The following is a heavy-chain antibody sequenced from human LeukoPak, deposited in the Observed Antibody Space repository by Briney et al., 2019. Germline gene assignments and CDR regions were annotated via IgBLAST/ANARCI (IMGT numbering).Heavy chain of an antibody. Sequence: SETLSLTCAVHGGSSSGYYWSWSRQPPGKGLEWIGEINHSGSTNYNPSLKSRATISVDTSKIQFSLKLSSVTAADTAVYYCARGKARYYYYYMDVWGKGTTVTVSS. CDR2: INHSGST. V-gene: IGHV4-34*01. CDR3: ARGKARYYYYYMDV. CDR1: GGSSSGYY. J-gene: IGHJ6*03.